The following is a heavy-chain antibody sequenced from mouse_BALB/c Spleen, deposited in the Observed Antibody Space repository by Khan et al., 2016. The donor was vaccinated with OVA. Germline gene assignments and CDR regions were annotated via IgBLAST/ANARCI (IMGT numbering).Heavy chain of an antibody. Sequence: IQLVQSGPDLVKTGASVTLSCKASGYSFTAYYMYGVKLSLGKSLECIGRIIPNTDNTNYNQKFKGKAILTVDTSSSTAYMELRSLTSEDSAVYFCARGYDFFAYWGQGTLVTVSA. CDR2: IIPNTDNT. J-gene: IGHJ3*01. D-gene: IGHD2-14*01. CDR3: ARGYDFFAY. CDR1: GYSFTAYY. V-gene: IGHV1-18*01.